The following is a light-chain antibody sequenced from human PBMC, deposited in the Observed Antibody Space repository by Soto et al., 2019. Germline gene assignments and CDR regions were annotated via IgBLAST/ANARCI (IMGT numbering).Light chain of an antibody. Sequence: DIQMTQSPSTLSASVGDRVTITCRASRSISGWLAWYQQKPGKAPKLLIYDASSLESGGPSRFSGSRSGTEFTLTISSLQPDDFATYYCQPYESYSPWTFGQGTKVEIK. CDR2: DAS. CDR1: RSISGW. J-gene: IGKJ1*01. V-gene: IGKV1-5*01. CDR3: QPYESYSPWT.